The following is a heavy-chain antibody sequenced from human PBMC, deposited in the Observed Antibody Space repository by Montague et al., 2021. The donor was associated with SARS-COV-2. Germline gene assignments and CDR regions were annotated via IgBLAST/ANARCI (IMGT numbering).Heavy chain of an antibody. Sequence: SLSLSCAASGFTFSRHEVNWVRQAPGKGLEWVSYITSDGGIIYYAAFVEGRFTISRDHAKNSLYLHMNSLRVGDPAVYYCATLARGLFDHGMDVWGQGTTGTVSS. CDR2: ITSDGGII. D-gene: IGHD3-10*01. CDR3: ATLARGLFDHGMDV. J-gene: IGHJ6*02. V-gene: IGHV3-48*03. CDR1: GFTFSRHE.